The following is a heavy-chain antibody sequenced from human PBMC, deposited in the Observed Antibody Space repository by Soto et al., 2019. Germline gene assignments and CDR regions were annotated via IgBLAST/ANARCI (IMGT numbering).Heavy chain of an antibody. CDR2: IKSKSDGGTT. V-gene: IGHV3-15*01. D-gene: IGHD2-2*01. Sequence: EVQLVESGGGLVKPGGSLRLSCAASDFSVTNAWMSWVRQAPGKGLEWVGRIKSKSDGGTTDYAAPGKGRFTISRDDSKNTLYLQMNSLKTEDTAVYYCTAYLYCSSTSCYPENWFDPWGQGTLVTVSS. J-gene: IGHJ5*02. CDR1: DFSVTNAW. CDR3: TAYLYCSSTSCYPENWFDP.